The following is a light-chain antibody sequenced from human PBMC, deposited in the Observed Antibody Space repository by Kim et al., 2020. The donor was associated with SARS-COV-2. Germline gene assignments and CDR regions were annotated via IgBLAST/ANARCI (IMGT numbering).Light chain of an antibody. CDR2: EVA. J-gene: IGLJ1*01. CDR3: SSYAINNDSPYI. Sequence: QSALTQPPSASGSPGQSVTISCTGTSSDIGGYNYVSWYQQHPGRAPKLLIYEVAKRPSGVPDRFSGSKSGNTASLTVSGLQTEDEAHYFCSSYAINNDSPYIFGGGTKVTVL. CDR1: SSDIGGYNY. V-gene: IGLV2-8*01.